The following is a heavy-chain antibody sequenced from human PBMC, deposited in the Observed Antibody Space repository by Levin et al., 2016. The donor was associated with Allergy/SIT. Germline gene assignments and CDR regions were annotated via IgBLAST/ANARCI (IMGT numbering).Heavy chain of an antibody. Sequence: SLKISCAASGFGFSSYGMHWVRQAPGKGLEWVAVVWYDGSYKYYADSVKGRFTISRDNSKKTVYLQMNSLRAEDTAVYYCARAGYYDILAGASYFFDYWGQGTLVTVSS. V-gene: IGHV3-33*01. D-gene: IGHD3-9*01. CDR2: VWYDGSYK. CDR3: ARAGYYDILAGASYFFDY. J-gene: IGHJ4*02. CDR1: GFGFSSYG.